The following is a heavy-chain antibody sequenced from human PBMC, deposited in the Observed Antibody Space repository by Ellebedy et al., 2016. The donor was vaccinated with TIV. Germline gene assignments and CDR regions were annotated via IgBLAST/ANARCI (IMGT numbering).Heavy chain of an antibody. Sequence: GESLKISCAASGFTFSSYAMSWVRQAPGKGLEWVSAISGSGGSTYYADSVKGRFTISRDNSKNTLYLQMNSLRAEDTAVYYCARDMANKGSNTMVRGVDYWGQGTLVTVSS. CDR2: ISGSGGST. CDR1: GFTFSSYA. CDR3: ARDMANKGSNTMVRGVDY. D-gene: IGHD3-10*01. V-gene: IGHV3-23*01. J-gene: IGHJ4*02.